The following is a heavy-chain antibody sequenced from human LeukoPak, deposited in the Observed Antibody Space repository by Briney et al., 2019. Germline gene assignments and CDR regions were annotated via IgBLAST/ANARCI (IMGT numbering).Heavy chain of an antibody. D-gene: IGHD3-10*01. CDR2: IWYDGSNK. V-gene: IGHV3-33*01. Sequence: GRFLRPSCAASGFTFNCYGMPWVRPAPGKGVGGVAVIWYDGSNKYYADSVKGRFTISRDNSKNTLYLQMNSLRAEDTAVYYCARDLDPGDYYFDYWGQGTLVTVSS. CDR3: ARDLDPGDYYFDY. J-gene: IGHJ4*02. CDR1: GFTFNCYG.